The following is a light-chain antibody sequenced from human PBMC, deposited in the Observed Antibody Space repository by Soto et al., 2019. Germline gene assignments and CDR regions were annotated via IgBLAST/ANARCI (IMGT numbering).Light chain of an antibody. CDR1: NSNLGAGYD. J-gene: IGLJ2*01. V-gene: IGLV1-40*01. Sequence: QSVLTQPPSVSGAPGQRVTISCTGNNSNLGAGYDVHWYQQLPGAAPKLVIFGNRNRPSGVPERFSGSKSGTSASLAITGLQAEDEADYYCQAYDSSLSGDVVFGGGTKLTVL. CDR2: GNR. CDR3: QAYDSSLSGDVV.